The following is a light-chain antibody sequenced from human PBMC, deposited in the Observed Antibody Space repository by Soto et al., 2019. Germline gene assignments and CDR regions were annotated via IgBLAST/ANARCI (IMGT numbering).Light chain of an antibody. V-gene: IGLV2-14*01. Sequence: QSALTQPASVSGSPGQSVTISCTGPRSDIGDSNFISWYQHSPGKAPRLLIYEVSSRPSGVSKRFSGSKAGNTASLTIPGLLDDDEADYFCASFRSGTILVFGSGTKVTVL. CDR1: RSDIGDSNF. CDR2: EVS. CDR3: ASFRSGTILV. J-gene: IGLJ1*01.